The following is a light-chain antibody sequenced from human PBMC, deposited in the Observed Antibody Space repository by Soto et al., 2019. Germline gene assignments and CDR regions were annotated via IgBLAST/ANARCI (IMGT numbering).Light chain of an antibody. CDR1: PSVSSN. CDR2: GAA. J-gene: IGKJ2*01. Sequence: EIVMTQSPATLSVSPGERATLSCRASPSVSSNLAWYQQKPGQAPRLLIDGAATRATGIPARFSGSGSGTEFTLTISSLQSEDFAVYYCQQYNNWPGTFGQGTKLEIK. CDR3: QQYNNWPGT. V-gene: IGKV3-15*01.